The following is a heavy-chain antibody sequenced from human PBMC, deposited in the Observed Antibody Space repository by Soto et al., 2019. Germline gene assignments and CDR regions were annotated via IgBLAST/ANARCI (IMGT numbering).Heavy chain of an antibody. CDR2: INPSGGST. D-gene: IGHD3-9*01. Sequence: ASVKVSCKASGYTFTSYYMHWVRQAPGQRIEWMGIINPSGGSTSYAQKFQGRVTMTRDTSTSTFYMVLSSLRSEDTAVYYCARDLDILTGYGRFDPWGQGTLVTVSS. CDR1: GYTFTSYY. CDR3: ARDLDILTGYGRFDP. J-gene: IGHJ5*02. V-gene: IGHV1-46*03.